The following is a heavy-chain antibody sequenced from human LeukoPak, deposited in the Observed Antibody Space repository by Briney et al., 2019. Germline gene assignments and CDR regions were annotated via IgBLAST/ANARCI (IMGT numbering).Heavy chain of an antibody. Sequence: NPSETLSLTCTVSGGSISSYYWSWIRQPPGKGLEWLGYINYSDSTKYNPSLKSRGTISVDRSKNQFSLKLSSVTAADTAVYYCAGDGNSGGYYPLYWGQGTLVTVSS. D-gene: IGHD3-22*01. CDR2: INYSDST. CDR1: GGSISSYY. J-gene: IGHJ4*02. V-gene: IGHV4-59*01. CDR3: AGDGNSGGYYPLY.